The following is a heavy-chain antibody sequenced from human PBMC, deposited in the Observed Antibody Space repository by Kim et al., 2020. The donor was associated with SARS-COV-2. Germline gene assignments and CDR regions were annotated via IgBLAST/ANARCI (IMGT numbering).Heavy chain of an antibody. CDR1: GFAFSDYY. J-gene: IGHJ4*02. CDR2: ISGSGGTI. D-gene: IGHD2-8*01. V-gene: IGHV3-11*01. Sequence: GGSLRLSCAASGFAFSDYYMTWIRQAPGKGLEWVSSISGSGGTIYYADSMKGRFTISRDNAKNSLYLQVNSRRAEDTAVYYCARGKMGLEYWGLGTLVSVSS. CDR3: ARGKMGLEY.